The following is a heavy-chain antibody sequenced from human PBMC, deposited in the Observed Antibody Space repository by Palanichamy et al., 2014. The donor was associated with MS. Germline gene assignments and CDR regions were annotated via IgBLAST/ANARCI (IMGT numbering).Heavy chain of an antibody. CDR2: IYSVGTT. V-gene: IGHV3-53*01. CDR3: VRANPGGYGWFDP. J-gene: IGHJ5*02. Sequence: EVQLVESGGGLIQPGGSLRLSCAASGSTVSNSYMGWVRQPPGKGLEWVSIIYSVGTTYYADSVKGRFTISRDSSKNTLFLQMNSLRAEDTAVYYCVRANPGGYGWFDPWGQGTLVTVSS. D-gene: IGHD5-12*01. CDR1: GSTVSNSY.